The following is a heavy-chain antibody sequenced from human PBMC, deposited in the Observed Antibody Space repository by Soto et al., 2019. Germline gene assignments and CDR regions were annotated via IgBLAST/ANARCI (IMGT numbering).Heavy chain of an antibody. D-gene: IGHD2-2*02. CDR1: GFTFSSYS. V-gene: IGHV3-21*01. CDR2: ISSSSSYI. J-gene: IGHJ3*02. Sequence: GGSLRLSCAASGFTFSSYSMNWVRQAPGKGLEWVSSISSSSSYIYYADSVKGRFTISRDNAKNSLYLKMNSLRAEDTAVYCCAGRYCSSTSCNTAFDIWGQGTMVTVSS. CDR3: AGRYCSSTSCNTAFDI.